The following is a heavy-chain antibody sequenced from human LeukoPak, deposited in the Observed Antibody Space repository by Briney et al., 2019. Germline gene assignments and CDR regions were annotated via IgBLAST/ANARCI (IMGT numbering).Heavy chain of an antibody. D-gene: IGHD3-9*01. CDR2: INPNSGGT. J-gene: IGHJ5*02. Sequence: ASVKVSCKASGYTFTGYYMHWVRQAPGQGLEWMGWINPNSGGTNYAQKFQGRVTMTRDTSISTAYMELSRLRSDDTAVYYCARDKAILTGYCPPPASFDPWGQGTLVTVSS. CDR3: ARDKAILTGYCPPPASFDP. CDR1: GYTFTGYY. V-gene: IGHV1-2*02.